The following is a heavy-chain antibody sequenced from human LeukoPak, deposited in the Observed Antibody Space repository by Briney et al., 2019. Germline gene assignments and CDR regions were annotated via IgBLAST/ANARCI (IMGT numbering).Heavy chain of an antibody. Sequence: SQTLSLTCAISGDSVSVNSTAYNWIRQSPSRGLEWLGRTYYRSKWYNDYAVSVKSRIIIDPDTSKNQLSLQLKSVTPEDTAVYYCARGGQGDGYSADEAFDFWGQGTMVTVSS. V-gene: IGHV6-1*01. CDR3: ARGGQGDGYSADEAFDF. J-gene: IGHJ3*01. D-gene: IGHD5-24*01. CDR2: TYYRSKWYN. CDR1: GDSVSVNSTA.